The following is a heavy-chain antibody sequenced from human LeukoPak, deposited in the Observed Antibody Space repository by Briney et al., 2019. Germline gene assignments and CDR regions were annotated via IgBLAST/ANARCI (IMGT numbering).Heavy chain of an antibody. V-gene: IGHV3-48*01. J-gene: IGHJ4*02. CDR3: ASTPTPTDY. CDR1: GFTFSSYS. CDR2: ISSSSSTI. Sequence: PGGSLRLSCAASGFTFSSYSMNWDRQAPGKGLEWVSYISSSSSTIYYADSVKGRFTISRDNAKNSLYLQMNSLRAEDTAVYYCASTPTPTDYWGQGTLVTVSS.